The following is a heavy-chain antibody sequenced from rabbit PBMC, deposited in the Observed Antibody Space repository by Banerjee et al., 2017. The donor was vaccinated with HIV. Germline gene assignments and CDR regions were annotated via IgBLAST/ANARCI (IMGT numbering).Heavy chain of an antibody. D-gene: IGHD8-1*01. Sequence: QSLEESGGDLVKPGASLTLTCTASGFSFSSSYYMCWVRQAPGKGLEWIACIYAGSSGSTYYASWAKGRFTISKTSSTTVTLQMTSLTAADTATYFCARDAGSSYYNPLYFNLWGPGTLVTVS. J-gene: IGHJ4*01. V-gene: IGHV1S40*01. CDR2: IYAGSSGST. CDR1: GFSFSSSYY. CDR3: ARDAGSSYYNPLYFNL.